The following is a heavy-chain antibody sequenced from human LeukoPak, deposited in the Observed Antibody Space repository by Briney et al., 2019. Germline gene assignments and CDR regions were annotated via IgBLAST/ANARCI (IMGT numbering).Heavy chain of an antibody. V-gene: IGHV4-4*07. CDR3: ARVSSSWYQDWYFDL. Sequence: SETLSLTCIVSGYSINSGYYWSWIRQPAGKGLEWIGRIDTSGNTNYKPSLKSRVTMSVDTSKNQFSLKLSSVTAADTAVYYCARVSSSWYQDWYFDLWGRGTLVTVSS. CDR2: IDTSGNT. CDR1: GYSINSGYY. J-gene: IGHJ2*01. D-gene: IGHD6-13*01.